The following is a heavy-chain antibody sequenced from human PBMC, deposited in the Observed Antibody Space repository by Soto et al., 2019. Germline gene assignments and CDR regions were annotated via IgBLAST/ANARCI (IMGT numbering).Heavy chain of an antibody. D-gene: IGHD6-13*01. CDR3: ARERGPSATDGIAELRQDETLFDY. CDR2: TNPNSGGT. CDR1: GYTFTGYY. J-gene: IGHJ4*02. V-gene: IGHV1-2*04. Sequence: QVQLVQSGAEVKKPGASMKVSCKASGYTFTGYYMHWVRQAPGQGVEWMGWTNPNSGGTNYAPKCQGWVTMHRDTSISTAYGELSRLRSDDTGVYYCARERGPSATDGIAELRQDETLFDYRGQGTLVTVSS.